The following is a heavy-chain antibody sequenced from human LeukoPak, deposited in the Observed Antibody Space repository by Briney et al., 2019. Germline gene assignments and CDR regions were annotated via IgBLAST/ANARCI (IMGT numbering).Heavy chain of an antibody. CDR1: GFTFSSYS. D-gene: IGHD1-26*01. CDR3: ARDHKVGASHDAFDI. J-gene: IGHJ3*02. CDR2: ISSSGSTI. V-gene: IGHV3-48*04. Sequence: GGSLRLSCAASGFTFSSYSMNWVRQAPGKGLEWVSYISSSGSTIYYADSVKGRFTISRDNAKNSLYLQMNSLRAEDTAVYYCARDHKVGASHDAFDIWGQGTMVTVSS.